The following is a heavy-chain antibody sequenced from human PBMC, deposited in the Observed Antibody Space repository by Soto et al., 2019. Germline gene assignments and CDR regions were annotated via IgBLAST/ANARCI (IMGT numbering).Heavy chain of an antibody. CDR3: ARAIAGSDYYYYGMDV. CDR2: INPSGGST. CDR1: GYTFTSYH. J-gene: IGHJ6*02. Sequence: GASMKVSRKASGYTFTSYHIHWVRQAPGQGLEWMGIINPSGGSTSYAQKFQGRVTMTRDTSTSTVYMELSSLRSEDTAVYYCARAIAGSDYYYYGMDVWGQGTTVTV. V-gene: IGHV1-46*01. D-gene: IGHD6-13*01.